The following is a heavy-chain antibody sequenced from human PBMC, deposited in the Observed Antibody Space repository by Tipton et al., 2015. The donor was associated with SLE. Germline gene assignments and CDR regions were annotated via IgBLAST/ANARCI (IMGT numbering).Heavy chain of an antibody. Sequence: TLSLTCAVYGGSFSGYYWSWIRQPPGKGLEWIREINHSGSTNYNPSLKSRVTISVDTSKNQFSLRLSSVTAADTAVYYCARQPVYYYYYMDVWGKGTTVTVSS. CDR2: INHSGST. V-gene: IGHV4-34*01. J-gene: IGHJ6*03. CDR1: GGSFSGYY. CDR3: ARQPVYYYYYMDV.